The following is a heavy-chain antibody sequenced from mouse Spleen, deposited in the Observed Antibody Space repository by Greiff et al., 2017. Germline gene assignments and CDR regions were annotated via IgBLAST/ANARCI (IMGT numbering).Heavy chain of an antibody. Sequence: QVQLKQSGPGLVQPSQSLSITCTVSGFSLTSYGVHWVRQSPGKGLEWLGVIWSGGSTDYNAAFISRLSISKDNSKSQVFFKMNSLQADDTAIYYCARNYSLWFAYWGQGTLVTVSA. CDR1: GFSLTSYG. J-gene: IGHJ3*01. D-gene: IGHD2-12*01. CDR3: ARNYSLWFAY. V-gene: IGHV2-2*01. CDR2: IWSGGST.